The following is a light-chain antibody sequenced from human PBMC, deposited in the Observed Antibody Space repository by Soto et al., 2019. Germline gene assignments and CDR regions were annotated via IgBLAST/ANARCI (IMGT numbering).Light chain of an antibody. J-gene: IGKJ1*01. CDR3: QQYNNSLWT. CDR1: QSVSSTY. CDR2: GES. V-gene: IGKV3-20*01. Sequence: ETVLTQSPGTLSLSPGERAILSCRASQSVSSTYLAWYQQKPGQAPRLLIYGESSRATGIPDRFSGSGSGTDFTLTISRLEPEDFAVYYCQQYNNSLWTFGQGTKVEIK.